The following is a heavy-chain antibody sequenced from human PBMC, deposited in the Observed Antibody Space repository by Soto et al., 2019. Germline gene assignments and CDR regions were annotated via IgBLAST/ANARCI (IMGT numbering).Heavy chain of an antibody. CDR3: ASHTKEVEYSSSQPFDY. V-gene: IGHV1-69*05. Sequence: SVKVSCKASGGTFSSYAISWVRQAPGQGLEWMGGIIPIFGTANYAQKFQGRVTITTDESTSTAYMELSSLRSEDTAVYYCASHTKEVEYSSSQPFDYWGQGTLVTVSS. D-gene: IGHD6-6*01. J-gene: IGHJ4*02. CDR1: GGTFSSYA. CDR2: IIPIFGTA.